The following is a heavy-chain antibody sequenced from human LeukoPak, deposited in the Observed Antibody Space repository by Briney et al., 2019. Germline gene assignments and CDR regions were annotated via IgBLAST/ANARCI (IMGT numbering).Heavy chain of an antibody. V-gene: IGHV1-8*02. CDR1: GYTFINYG. CDR3: ARGIEAGYDY. Sequence: ASVKVSCKASGYTFINYGISWVRQAPGQGLEWMGWMNPTSGNTGYAQKFQGRVTMTRDTFISTAYMELSSLGSEDTAVYFCARGIEAGYDYWGQGTLVTVSS. CDR2: MNPTSGNT. J-gene: IGHJ4*02. D-gene: IGHD5-12*01.